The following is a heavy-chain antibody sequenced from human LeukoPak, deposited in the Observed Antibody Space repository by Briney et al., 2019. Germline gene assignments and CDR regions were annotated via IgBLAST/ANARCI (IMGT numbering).Heavy chain of an antibody. D-gene: IGHD2-21*01. CDR2: ISTNTGNP. Sequence: ASVKVSCKASGYSFTNNAINWVRQAPGQGLEWMGWISTNTGNPTYAQGFTGRFVFSLDTSVSTAYLQISSLKAEDTAVYYCARDRYLNWFDPWGQGTLVTVSS. J-gene: IGHJ5*02. CDR1: GYSFTNNA. CDR3: ARDRYLNWFDP. V-gene: IGHV7-4-1*02.